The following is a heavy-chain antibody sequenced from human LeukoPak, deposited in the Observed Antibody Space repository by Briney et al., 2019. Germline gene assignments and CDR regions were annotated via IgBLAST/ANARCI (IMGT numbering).Heavy chain of an antibody. CDR2: INPNSGGT. Sequence: ASVKVSCKASGYTFTGYYVHWVRQAPGQGLEWVGWINPNSGGTNYAQKFQGWVTMTRDTSISTAYMELSRLRSDDTAVYYCARPFFRGYSSAFDIWGQGTMVTVSS. V-gene: IGHV1-2*04. CDR3: ARPFFRGYSSAFDI. D-gene: IGHD6-13*01. CDR1: GYTFTGYY. J-gene: IGHJ3*02.